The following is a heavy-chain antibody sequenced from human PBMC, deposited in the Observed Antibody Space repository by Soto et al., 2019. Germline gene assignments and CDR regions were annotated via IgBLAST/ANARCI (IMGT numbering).Heavy chain of an antibody. CDR3: ARMATFGSLNWFDP. CDR1: GYSFTNND. CDR2: MNPGSGDT. V-gene: IGHV1-8*01. D-gene: IGHD3-16*01. Sequence: ASVKVSCKASGYSFTNNDVTWVRQATGQGLEWMGWMNPGSGDTGYAQKFQGRVTMTRDISIATAYMELSSLRSDDTAIYYCARMATFGSLNWFDPWAQGTLVTVSS. J-gene: IGHJ5*02.